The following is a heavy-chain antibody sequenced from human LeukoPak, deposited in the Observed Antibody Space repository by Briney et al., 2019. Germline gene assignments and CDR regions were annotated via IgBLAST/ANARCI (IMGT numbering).Heavy chain of an antibody. V-gene: IGHV4-61*02. CDR3: ASKDIVVVPAATRIAEYFQH. CDR2: IYTSGST. D-gene: IGHD2-2*01. J-gene: IGHJ1*01. CDR1: GGSISSGSYY. Sequence: PSQTLSLTCAVSGGSISSGSYYWSWIRQPAGKGLEWIGRIYTSGSTNYNPSLKSRVTISVDTSKNQFSLKLSSVTAADTAVYYCASKDIVVVPAATRIAEYFQHWGQGTLVTVSS.